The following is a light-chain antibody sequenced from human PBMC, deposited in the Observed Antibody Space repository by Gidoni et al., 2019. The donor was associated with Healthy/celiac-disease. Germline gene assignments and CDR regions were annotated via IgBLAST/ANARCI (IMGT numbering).Light chain of an antibody. J-gene: IGKJ5*01. CDR1: QSISSY. CDR2: AAS. CDR3: QQSYSTLSIT. Sequence: DIQMTQSPSSLSASVGDRVTITCRASQSISSYLNWYQQKPGKAPKLLIYAASSLQSGVPSRFSGSGSGTDVTLTISSRQPEDFATYYCQQSYSTLSITFGQGTRLEIK. V-gene: IGKV1-39*01.